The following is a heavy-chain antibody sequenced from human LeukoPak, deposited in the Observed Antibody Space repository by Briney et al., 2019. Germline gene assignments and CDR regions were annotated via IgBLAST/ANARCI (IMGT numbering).Heavy chain of an antibody. J-gene: IGHJ4*02. D-gene: IGHD3-3*01. V-gene: IGHV4-34*01. CDR3: ARKIYDFWSGYYPNFDY. CDR2: INHSGST. CDR1: GGSFSGYY. Sequence: PSETLSLTCAVYGGSFSGYYWSWIRQPPGKGLEWIGEINHSGSTNYNPSLKSRVTISVDTSKNQFSLKLSSVTAADTAVYYCARKIYDFWSGYYPNFDYWGQGTLVTVSS.